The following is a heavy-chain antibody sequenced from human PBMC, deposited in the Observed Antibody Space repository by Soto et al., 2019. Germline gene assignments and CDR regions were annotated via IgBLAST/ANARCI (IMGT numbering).Heavy chain of an antibody. J-gene: IGHJ6*02. CDR3: ARQGFGPLHGLVDV. CDR2: VHHSWGS. V-gene: IGHV4-59*08. Sequence: QVQLQESGPGLVKPSETLSLSCTVSGGSISSYYWSWFRQSPGKRMEWIGYVHHSWGSSYNPSLHSRVAISLDTSKSQFSLKVTSVTATGTAVYYCARQGFGPLHGLVDVWGQGTTVTVSS. D-gene: IGHD3-10*01. CDR1: GGSISSYY.